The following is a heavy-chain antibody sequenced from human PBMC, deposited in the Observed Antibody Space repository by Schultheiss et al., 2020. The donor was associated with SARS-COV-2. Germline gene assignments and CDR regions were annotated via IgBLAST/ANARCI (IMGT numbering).Heavy chain of an antibody. J-gene: IGHJ4*02. D-gene: IGHD1-14*01. CDR1: GGSISSGGYY. CDR3: ARGDAPVLGFDY. Sequence: SETLSLTCTVSGGSISSGGYYWGWIRQPPGKGLEWVGSIYYSGSTNYNPSLKSRVTISVDTSKNQFSQKLSSVTAADTAVYYCARGDAPVLGFDYWGQGTLVTVSS. V-gene: IGHV4-39*07. CDR2: IYYSGST.